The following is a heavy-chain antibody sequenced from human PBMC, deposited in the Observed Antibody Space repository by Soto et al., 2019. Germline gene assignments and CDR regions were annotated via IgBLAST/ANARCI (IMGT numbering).Heavy chain of an antibody. CDR2: INHSGST. Sequence: PSETLSLTCAVYGGSFSGYYWSWIRQPPGKGLEWIGEINHSGSTNYNPSLKSRVTISVDTSKNQFSLKLSSVTAADTAVYYCARGPYVGKVLSYYYNYRDAWGKGTTVT. CDR1: GGSFSGYY. CDR3: ARGPYVGKVLSYYYNYRDA. J-gene: IGHJ6*03. V-gene: IGHV4-34*01. D-gene: IGHD3-10*02.